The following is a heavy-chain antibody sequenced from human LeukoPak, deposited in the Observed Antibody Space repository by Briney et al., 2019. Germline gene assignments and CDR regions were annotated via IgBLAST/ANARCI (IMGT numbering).Heavy chain of an antibody. CDR1: GFTVSSNY. CDR3: AKRRIQQQLRDAFDI. CDR2: IYSGGST. D-gene: IGHD6-13*01. Sequence: GGSLRLSCAASGFTVSSNYMSWVRQAPGKGLEWVSVIYSGGSTYYADSVKGRFTISRDNSKDTLYLQMNSLRAEDTAVYYCAKRRIQQQLRDAFDIWGQGTMVTVSS. V-gene: IGHV3-66*01. J-gene: IGHJ3*02.